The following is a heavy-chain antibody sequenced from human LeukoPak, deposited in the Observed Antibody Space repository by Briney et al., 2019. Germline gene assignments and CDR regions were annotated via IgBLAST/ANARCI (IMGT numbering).Heavy chain of an antibody. CDR3: ARVIRYYYGMDV. Sequence: ASVKVSCKASGYSFASYDINWVRQATGQGLEWMVWMNPSSGNTDYAQKFQGRLTMTRNTSTNTAYMELTSLTSEDTAVYYCARVIRYYYGMDVWGQGTTVTVSS. CDR1: GYSFASYD. J-gene: IGHJ6*02. V-gene: IGHV1-8*01. CDR2: MNPSSGNT.